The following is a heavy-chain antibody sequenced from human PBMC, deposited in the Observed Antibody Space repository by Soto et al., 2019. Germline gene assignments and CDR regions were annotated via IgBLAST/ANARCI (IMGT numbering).Heavy chain of an antibody. CDR2: INAGNGNT. V-gene: IGHV1-3*01. J-gene: IGHJ5*02. CDR3: ARERGHRITMVLGWFDP. D-gene: IGHD3-10*01. Sequence: QVQLVQSGAEVKKPGASVKVSCKASGYTFTSYAMHWVRQAPGQRLEWMGWINAGNGNTKYSQKFQGRVTITRDTSASTAYMELSSLRSEDTAVYYCARERGHRITMVLGWFDPWGQGTLVTVST. CDR1: GYTFTSYA.